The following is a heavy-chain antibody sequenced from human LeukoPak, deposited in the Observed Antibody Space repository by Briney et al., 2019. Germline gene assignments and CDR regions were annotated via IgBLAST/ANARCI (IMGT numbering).Heavy chain of an antibody. CDR1: GYTFTSYG. CDR2: ISAYDGNT. CDR3: ARALPGTIMMTDY. V-gene: IGHV1-18*01. J-gene: IGHJ4*02. D-gene: IGHD3-16*01. Sequence: ASVNVSCKASGYTFTSYGIIWVRQAPGRGLEWMGWISAYDGNTNYAQSLQGRVTMTTDTSTSTAYMELRSLRSDDTAVYYCARALPGTIMMTDYWGQGTLVTVSS.